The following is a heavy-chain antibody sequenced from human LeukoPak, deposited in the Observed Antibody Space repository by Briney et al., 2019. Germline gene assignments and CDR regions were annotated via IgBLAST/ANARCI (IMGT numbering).Heavy chain of an antibody. CDR1: GFTFSSYG. CDR3: AKGRWGLPVIDY. CDR2: TSYDGSDK. D-gene: IGHD1-26*01. J-gene: IGHJ4*02. Sequence: GGSLRLSCAASGFTFSSYGLHWVRQAPGKGLEWVAVTSYDGSDKYYADSVKGRFTISRGKSKNTLYLQLNSLRAEDTAVYYCAKGRWGLPVIDYWGQGTLVTVSS. V-gene: IGHV3-30*18.